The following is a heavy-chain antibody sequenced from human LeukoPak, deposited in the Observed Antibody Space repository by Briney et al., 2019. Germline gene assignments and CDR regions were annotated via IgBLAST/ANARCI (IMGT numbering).Heavy chain of an antibody. CDR1: GFTFSSYA. D-gene: IGHD6-19*01. CDR3: ARGGRIAVAGYFDY. J-gene: IGHJ4*02. CDR2: ISKDGGDT. Sequence: GGSLRLSCAASGFTFSSYAMFWVRQAPGKGLEWVTIISKDGGDTFYADSVKGRFTISRDNSKNTLYLQLNSLTTEDTALYYCARGGRIAVAGYFDYWGQGTLVTVSS. V-gene: IGHV3-30-3*01.